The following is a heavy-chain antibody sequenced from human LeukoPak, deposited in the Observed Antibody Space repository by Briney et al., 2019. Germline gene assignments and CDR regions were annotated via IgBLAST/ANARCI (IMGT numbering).Heavy chain of an antibody. Sequence: GGSLRLSCTASGLTFNTYSMNWVRQVPGKGLEWVSSISSSSSYIYYADSVKGRFTISRDNARKSLYLQMNSLRAEDTAVYFCAKGDKMLTWRRTYNRFDPWGQGTLVTVSS. J-gene: IGHJ5*02. CDR1: GLTFNTYS. V-gene: IGHV3-21*01. D-gene: IGHD3-16*01. CDR2: ISSSSSYI. CDR3: AKGDKMLTWRRTYNRFDP.